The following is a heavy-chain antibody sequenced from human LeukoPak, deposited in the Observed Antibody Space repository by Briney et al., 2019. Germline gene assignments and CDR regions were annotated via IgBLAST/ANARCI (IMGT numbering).Heavy chain of an antibody. V-gene: IGHV3-33*01. CDR1: GFTFSSYG. CDR3: ASPIHLRDTDYYYYGMDV. Sequence: SGGSLRLSCAASGFTFSSYGMNWVRQAPGKGLEWVAVIWYDGSSQYYADSVKGRFTISRDNSKNTLYLQMNSLRAEDTAVYYCASPIHLRDTDYYYYGMDVWGQGTTVTVSS. D-gene: IGHD2-2*02. CDR2: IWYDGSSQ. J-gene: IGHJ6*02.